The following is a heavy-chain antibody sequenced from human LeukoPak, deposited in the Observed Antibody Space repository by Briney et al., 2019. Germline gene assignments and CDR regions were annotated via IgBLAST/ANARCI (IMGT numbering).Heavy chain of an antibody. CDR2: INHSGST. D-gene: IGHD2-15*01. V-gene: IGHV4-34*01. Sequence: PSETLSLTCAVFSGPFSGYYWSWIRQPPGKGLEWIGEINHSGSTKYNPSLKSRVTISVDTSMNQLCLKLSSVTAADTAVCYCAMGYCSGGSCYRLRGMRNWFHPWGQGTLVTVSS. CDR1: SGPFSGYY. J-gene: IGHJ5*02. CDR3: AMGYCSGGSCYRLRGMRNWFHP.